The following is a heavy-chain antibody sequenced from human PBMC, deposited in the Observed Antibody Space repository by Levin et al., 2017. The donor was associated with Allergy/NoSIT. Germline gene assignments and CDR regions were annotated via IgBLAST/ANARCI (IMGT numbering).Heavy chain of an antibody. J-gene: IGHJ3*02. V-gene: IGHV3-21*01. CDR3: ARWYYGSGSAFDI. Sequence: GGSLRLSCAASGFTFSSYSMNWVRQAPGKGLEWVSSISSSSSYIYYADSVKGRFTISRDNAKNSLYLQMNSLRAEDTAVYYCARWYYGSGSAFDIWGQGTMVTVSS. CDR2: ISSSSSYI. D-gene: IGHD3-10*01. CDR1: GFTFSSYS.